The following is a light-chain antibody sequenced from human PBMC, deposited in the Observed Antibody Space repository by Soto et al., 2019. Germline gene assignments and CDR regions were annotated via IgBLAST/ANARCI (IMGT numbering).Light chain of an antibody. J-gene: IGKJ5*01. CDR2: DAS. CDR3: QQRSNWPIT. V-gene: IGKV3-11*01. Sequence: EIVLTQSPATLSLSPGERATLSCRASQSVSSYLAWYQQKPGQAPRLLIYDASKRAAGIPARFSGSGSGTDLTITISSLEPEDFEVYDGQQRSNWPITFGQGTRLEIK. CDR1: QSVSSY.